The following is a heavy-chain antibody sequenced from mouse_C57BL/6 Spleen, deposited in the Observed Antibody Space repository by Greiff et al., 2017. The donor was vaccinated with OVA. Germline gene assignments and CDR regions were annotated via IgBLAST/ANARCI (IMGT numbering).Heavy chain of an antibody. J-gene: IGHJ2*01. CDR1: GYTFTSYW. CDR2: IDPSDSYT. D-gene: IGHD1-1*01. CDR3: ARSTDYGSSGN. V-gene: IGHV1-69*01. Sequence: QVQLQQSGAELVMPGASVKLSCKASGYTFTSYWMHWVKQRPGQGLEWIGEIDPSDSYTNYNQKFKGKSTLTVDKSSSTAYMQLSSLTSEDAAVYYCARSTDYGSSGNWGQGTTLTVSS.